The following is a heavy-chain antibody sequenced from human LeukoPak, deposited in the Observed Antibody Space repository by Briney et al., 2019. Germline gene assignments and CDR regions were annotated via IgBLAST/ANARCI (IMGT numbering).Heavy chain of an antibody. CDR1: GGSISGYF. CDR3: ARQASCSGTNCYPFDY. V-gene: IGHV4-59*01. J-gene: IGHJ4*02. CDR2: ISYNGST. D-gene: IGHD2-2*01. Sequence: SETLSLTCTVSGGSISGYFWSWIRQPPGKGLEWIGYISYNGSTNYNPSLKSRVTISVDTSRNQFSLKLTSVTAADTAVYYCARQASCSGTNCYPFDYWGQGTLVTVSS.